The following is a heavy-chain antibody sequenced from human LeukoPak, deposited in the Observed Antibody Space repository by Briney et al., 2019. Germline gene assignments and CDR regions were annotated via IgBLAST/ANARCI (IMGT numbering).Heavy chain of an antibody. Sequence: GGSLRLSCAASGFTFSSYAMNWVRQAPGKGLEWVSGISGSGDNTYYADSVKGRFTISRDNSKNTLYLQMNSLRAEDTAVYYCAKGIYDFWSGYNYWGQGTLVTVSS. V-gene: IGHV3-23*01. CDR3: AKGIYDFWSGYNY. J-gene: IGHJ4*02. CDR2: ISGSGDNT. D-gene: IGHD3-3*01. CDR1: GFTFSSYA.